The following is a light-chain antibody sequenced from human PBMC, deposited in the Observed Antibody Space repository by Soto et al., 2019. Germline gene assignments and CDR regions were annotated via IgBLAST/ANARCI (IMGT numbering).Light chain of an antibody. J-gene: IGLJ2*01. CDR1: SSNIGAGYD. CDR3: QSYDSSLSGFV. CDR2: GNS. Sequence: QSVLTQPPSVSGAPGQRVTISCTGSSSNIGAGYDVHWYQQLPGTAPKVLIYGNSNRPSGVPDRFSGSKAGTSASLAITGLQAEDEADYYCQSYDSSLSGFVFGGGTKLTVL. V-gene: IGLV1-40*01.